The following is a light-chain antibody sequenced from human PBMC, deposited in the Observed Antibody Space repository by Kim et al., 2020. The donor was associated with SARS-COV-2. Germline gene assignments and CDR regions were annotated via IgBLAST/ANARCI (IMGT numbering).Light chain of an antibody. CDR3: LQRNHWPLT. CDR2: DAS. V-gene: IGKV3-11*01. J-gene: IGKJ4*01. CDR1: QSVSTD. Sequence: PGERATRSCRASQSVSTDLSWYQQKPGQAPRLLISDASDRATGIPARFGGSGFGTDFTLTISSLEPEDSAVYYCLQRNHWPLTFGGGTKVDIK.